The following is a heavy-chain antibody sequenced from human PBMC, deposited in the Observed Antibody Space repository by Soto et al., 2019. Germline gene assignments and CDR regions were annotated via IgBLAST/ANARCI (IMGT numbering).Heavy chain of an antibody. CDR2: IYYSGST. V-gene: IGHV4-59*01. CDR3: ARVNVQGVRYHRDVNDV. D-gene: IGHD3-10*02. CDR1: GGSISSYY. J-gene: IGHJ6*01. Sequence: SETLSLTCTVSGGSISSYYWSWIRQPPGKGLEWIGYIYYSGSTNYNPSLKSRVTISVDTSKNQFSLKLSSVTAADTAVYYCARVNVQGVRYHRDVNDVWGQRTSDTGSS.